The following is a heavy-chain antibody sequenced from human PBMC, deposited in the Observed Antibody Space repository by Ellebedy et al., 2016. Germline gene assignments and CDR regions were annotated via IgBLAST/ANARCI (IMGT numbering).Heavy chain of an antibody. CDR3: ARGGRNWRGRFDI. CDR1: GGTFSSYA. Sequence: SVKVSCXASGGTFSSYAISWVRQAPGQGLEWMGGIIPIFGTANYAQKFQGRVTITADESTSTAYMELSSLRSEDTAVYYCARGGRNWRGRFDIWGQGTMVTVSS. D-gene: IGHD3-3*01. V-gene: IGHV1-69*13. CDR2: IIPIFGTA. J-gene: IGHJ3*02.